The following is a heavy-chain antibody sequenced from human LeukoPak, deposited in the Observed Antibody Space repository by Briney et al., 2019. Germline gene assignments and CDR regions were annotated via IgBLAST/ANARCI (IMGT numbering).Heavy chain of an antibody. CDR3: ARDKITMVRGVIPVFVY. J-gene: IGHJ4*02. CDR1: GYTFTSYY. Sequence: ASVKVSCKASGYTFTSYYMHWVRQAPGQGLEWMGIINPSGGSTSYAQKFQGRVTMTRDTSTSTVYMELSSLRSEDTAVYYCARDKITMVRGVIPVFVYWGQGTLVTVSS. D-gene: IGHD3-10*01. CDR2: INPSGGST. V-gene: IGHV1-46*01.